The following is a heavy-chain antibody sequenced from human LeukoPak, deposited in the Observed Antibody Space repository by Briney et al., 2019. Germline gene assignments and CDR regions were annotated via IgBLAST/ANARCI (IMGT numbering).Heavy chain of an antibody. CDR2: IYTGGST. J-gene: IGHJ3*02. CDR3: AKLEGSVRYGSLAFDI. CDR1: GFTVSSNY. V-gene: IGHV3-53*01. D-gene: IGHD5-18*01. Sequence: GGSLRLSCAASGFTVSSNYMSWVRQAPGKGLELVSVIYTGGSTYYADSVKGRFTISRDDSKNTLYLQMNSLRADDTAMYYCAKLEGSVRYGSLAFDIWGQGTMVTVSS.